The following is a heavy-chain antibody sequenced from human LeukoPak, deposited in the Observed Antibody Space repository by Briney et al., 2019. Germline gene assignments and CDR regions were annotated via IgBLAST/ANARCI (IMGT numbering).Heavy chain of an antibody. CDR2: IYDSGST. Sequence: PGGSLRLSCAASGFTFSSYGMHWVRQAPGKGLEWIGSIYDSGSTYYNPSLKSRVTISVDTSKNQFSLKLNSVTAADTAVYYCARHYGPWGQGTLVTVPS. D-gene: IGHD3-10*01. V-gene: IGHV4-39*01. J-gene: IGHJ5*02. CDR3: ARHYGP. CDR1: GFTFSSYG.